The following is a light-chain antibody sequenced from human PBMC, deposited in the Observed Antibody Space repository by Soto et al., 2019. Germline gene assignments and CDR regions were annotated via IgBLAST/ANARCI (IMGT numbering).Light chain of an antibody. V-gene: IGKV3-15*01. CDR1: QVIDDT. CDR3: QQYFTGAWS. CDR2: DTA. Sequence: EVVSTHFLSTVSARLGEGVTXSCRARQVIDDTLAWYQHKPGRMRRVVIKDTATRPTDVPARFSNAGNETDLTLTIGREDPQHFTMCYCQQYFTGAWSFRQTSQVEIK. J-gene: IGKJ1*01.